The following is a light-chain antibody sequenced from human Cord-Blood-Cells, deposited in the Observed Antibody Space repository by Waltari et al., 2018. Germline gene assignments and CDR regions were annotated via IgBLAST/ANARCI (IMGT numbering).Light chain of an antibody. V-gene: IGLV2-8*01. Sequence: QSALTQPPSASGSPGQSVTLSCTGTSSDVGGSNYVSWYQHHPGKAPKLMIYEVSKRPSGVPDRFSGSKSGNTASLTVSGLQAEDEADYYCSSYAGSNNLVFGGGTKLTVL. CDR3: SSYAGSNNLV. J-gene: IGLJ3*02. CDR2: EVS. CDR1: SSDVGGSNY.